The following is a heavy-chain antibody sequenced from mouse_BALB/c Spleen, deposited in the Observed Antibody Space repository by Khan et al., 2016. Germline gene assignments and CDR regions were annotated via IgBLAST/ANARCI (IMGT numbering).Heavy chain of an antibody. CDR2: ISSGGTT. CDR1: GFTFSSHA. D-gene: IGHD1-1*01. CDR3: VRGVIMVVDYFDY. V-gene: IGHV5-6-5*01. Sequence: EVKLVESGGGLVKPGGSLKLSCAASGFTFSSHAMSWVRQTPEKRLEWVASISSGGTTFYPDSLKGRFTISRDNVRNILYLQMSSLRSEDTAMYYCVRGVIMVVDYFDYWGQGTTLTVSS. J-gene: IGHJ2*01.